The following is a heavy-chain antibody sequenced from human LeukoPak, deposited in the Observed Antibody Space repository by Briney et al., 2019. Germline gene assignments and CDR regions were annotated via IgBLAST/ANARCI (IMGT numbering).Heavy chain of an antibody. CDR1: GGSISSYY. Sequence: SETLSLTCTVSGGSISSYYWSWIRLPPGKGLEWIGYIYYSGSTNYSTSLKTRVTMSVDTSKNQFSLKLSSVTPADTAVYYCARCAYCGGGCYPNYFDYWGQGTLVTVSS. CDR3: ARCAYCGGGCYPNYFDY. D-gene: IGHD2-21*02. V-gene: IGHV4-59*01. CDR2: IYYSGST. J-gene: IGHJ4*02.